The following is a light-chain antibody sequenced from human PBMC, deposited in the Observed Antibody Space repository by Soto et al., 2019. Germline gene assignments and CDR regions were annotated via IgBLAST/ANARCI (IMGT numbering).Light chain of an antibody. J-gene: IGKJ4*01. V-gene: IGKV3D-15*01. Sequence: VMPQSPGNLSVSPGVRVTLFCRASQNVVNNFAWYQLKPAQPPRLLIYASSTRATGHPATFSGSGSETQFSPTISSLQSEDAAEYYCQQYYHWGLTFGGGTKVEI. CDR2: ASS. CDR1: QNVVNN. CDR3: QQYYHWGLT.